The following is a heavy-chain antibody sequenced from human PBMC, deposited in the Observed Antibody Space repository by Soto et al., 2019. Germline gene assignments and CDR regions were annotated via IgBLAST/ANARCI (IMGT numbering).Heavy chain of an antibody. CDR1: GFSFSSYG. J-gene: IGHJ6*02. CDR2: IWYDGSNK. Sequence: QVQLVESGGGVVQPGRSLRLSCAASGFSFSSYGMLWVRQAPGKALVGVAVIWYDGSNKYYADSVKGRFTISRDNSKNTLYLQMNSLRAEDTAVYYCASEYCSGGSCYYYGMDVWGQGTTVTVSS. D-gene: IGHD2-15*01. V-gene: IGHV3-33*01. CDR3: ASEYCSGGSCYYYGMDV.